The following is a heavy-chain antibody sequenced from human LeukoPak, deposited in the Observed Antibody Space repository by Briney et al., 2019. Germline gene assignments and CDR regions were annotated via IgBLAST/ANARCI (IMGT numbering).Heavy chain of an antibody. CDR1: GFTVSSYY. J-gene: IGHJ4*02. D-gene: IGHD3-10*01. CDR3: ATSSMVRGVIDSPRLDY. Sequence: PGGSLRLSCAASGFTVSSYYMNWVRQAPGKGLEWVSVIYSGGTTYYGGSVKGQFTISRDNSKNTLFLQMDSLRADDTAVYYCATSSMVRGVIDSPRLDYWGQGTLVTVSS. V-gene: IGHV3-53*01. CDR2: IYSGGTT.